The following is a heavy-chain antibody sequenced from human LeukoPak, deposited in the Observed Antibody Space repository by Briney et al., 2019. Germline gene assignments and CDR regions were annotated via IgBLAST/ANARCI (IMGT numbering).Heavy chain of an antibody. CDR3: ARHRADYGDYVVGGAFDI. CDR2: IYPGDSDT. Sequence: GESLKISCKGSGYSFTSYWIGWVRQMPGKGLEWMGIIYPGDSDTRYSPSFQGQVTISADKSISTAYLQWSSLKASDTAMYYCARHRADYGDYVVGGAFDIWGQGTMVTVSS. D-gene: IGHD4-17*01. J-gene: IGHJ3*02. CDR1: GYSFTSYW. V-gene: IGHV5-51*01.